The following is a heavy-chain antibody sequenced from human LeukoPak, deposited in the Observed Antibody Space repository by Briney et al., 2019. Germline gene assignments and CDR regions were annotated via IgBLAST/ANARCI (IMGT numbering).Heavy chain of an antibody. Sequence: GESLKISCKGSGYSFPGYSIGWVRRMPGKGLEWMGIIYPDDSDSRYSPSFQGQVTISADKSISTAYLQWSSLKASDTAMYYCARDILGATKVFDYWGQGTLVTVSS. V-gene: IGHV5-51*01. J-gene: IGHJ4*02. CDR1: GYSFPGYS. CDR2: IYPDDSDS. D-gene: IGHD1-26*01. CDR3: ARDILGATKVFDY.